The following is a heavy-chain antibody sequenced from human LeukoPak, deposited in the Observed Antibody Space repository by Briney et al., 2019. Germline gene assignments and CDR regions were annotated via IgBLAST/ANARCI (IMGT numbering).Heavy chain of an antibody. CDR3: AREIGPHYYGSGSYSSGYYYGMDV. J-gene: IGHJ6*02. V-gene: IGHV3-33*08. CDR1: GFTFSSYV. Sequence: PGGSLRLSCAASGFTFSSYVMSWVRQAPGKGLEWVAVIWYDGSNKYYADSVRGRFTISRDNSKNTLYLQMNSLRAEDTAVYYCAREIGPHYYGSGSYSSGYYYGMDVWGQGTTVTVSS. CDR2: IWYDGSNK. D-gene: IGHD3-10*01.